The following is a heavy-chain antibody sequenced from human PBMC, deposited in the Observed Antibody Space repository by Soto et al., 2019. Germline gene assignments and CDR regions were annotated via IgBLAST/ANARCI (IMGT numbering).Heavy chain of an antibody. CDR2: IKQDGSER. CDR1: GFTFSSYW. CDR3: AREYCSGGSCYDYFQH. D-gene: IGHD2-15*01. J-gene: IGHJ1*01. Sequence: PGGSLRLSCAASGFTFSSYWMSWVRQAPGKGLEWVANIKQDGSERYYVDSVKGRFTISRDNAKNSLYLQMNSLRAEDTAVYYCAREYCSGGSCYDYFQHWGQGTLVTVSS. V-gene: IGHV3-7*04.